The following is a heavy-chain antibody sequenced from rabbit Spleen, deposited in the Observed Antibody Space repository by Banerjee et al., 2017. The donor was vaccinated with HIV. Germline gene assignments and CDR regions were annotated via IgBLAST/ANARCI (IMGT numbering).Heavy chain of an antibody. CDR1: GFSFRSGYW. CDR2: IGVGSSGNT. V-gene: IGHV1S45*01. J-gene: IGHJ6*01. D-gene: IGHD8-1*01. Sequence: QEQLEESGGDLVKPEGSLTLTGTASGFSFRSGYWLWWVRHAPGKGLEWIGCIGVGSSGNTYSATWAKGRFTISKPSSTTVTLQMTSLTVADTATYFCARDTGSSFSSYGMDLWGPGTLVTVS. CDR3: ARDTGSSFSSYGMDL.